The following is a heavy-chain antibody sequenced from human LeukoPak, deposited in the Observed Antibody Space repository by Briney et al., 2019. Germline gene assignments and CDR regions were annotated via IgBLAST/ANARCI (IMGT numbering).Heavy chain of an antibody. V-gene: IGHV4-34*01. Sequence: SETLSLTCAVYGGSFSGYYWSWIRQPPGKGLEWIGEINHSGSTNYNPSLKSRVTISVDMSKNQFSLKLSSVTAADTAVYYCARGSVNYCSSTSCSGAFDIWGQGTMVTVSS. CDR1: GGSFSGYY. CDR2: INHSGST. CDR3: ARGSVNYCSSTSCSGAFDI. J-gene: IGHJ3*02. D-gene: IGHD2-2*01.